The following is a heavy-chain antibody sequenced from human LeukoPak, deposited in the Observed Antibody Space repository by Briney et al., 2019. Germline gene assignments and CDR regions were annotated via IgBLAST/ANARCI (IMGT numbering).Heavy chain of an antibody. D-gene: IGHD3-10*01. V-gene: IGHV1-2*02. J-gene: IGHJ4*02. CDR3: ARVMVRGVLFDY. CDR2: INPNSGGT. Sequence: ASVKVSCKASGYTFTGYYMHWVRQAPGQGLEWMGWINPNSGGTNYAQKFQGRVTMTRDTSISTAYMELSRLRSDDTAVYYCARVMVRGVLFDYWGRGTLVTVSS. CDR1: GYTFTGYY.